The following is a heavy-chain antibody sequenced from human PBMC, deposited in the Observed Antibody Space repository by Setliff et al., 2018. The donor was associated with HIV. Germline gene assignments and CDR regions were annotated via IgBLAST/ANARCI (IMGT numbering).Heavy chain of an antibody. CDR2: INGGNAIT. J-gene: IGHJ4*02. Sequence: ASVKVSCKASGYNFTDYAIHWVRQAPGQGLEWMGWINGGNAITKFSQKFQGRVTFTRDTSASTAYMELSSPRSEDTAVYYCARAGYLLHYFDSWGQGTLVTVSS. CDR3: ARAGYLLHYFDS. V-gene: IGHV1-3*01. D-gene: IGHD1-26*01. CDR1: GYNFTDYA.